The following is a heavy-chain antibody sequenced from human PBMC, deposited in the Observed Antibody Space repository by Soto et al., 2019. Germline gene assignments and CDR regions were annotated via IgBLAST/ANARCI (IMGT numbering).Heavy chain of an antibody. CDR2: ISSGASNM. Sequence: PGGSLRLSCAASGFAFSGFEMNWVRQAPGKGLEWVSYISSGASNMYYADSVKGRFTISRDNAQSSLYRQMNSLRVEDTAVYYWASDPNYDFWSGYRNKEGTYGMDVWGQGTTVTVSS. CDR1: GFAFSGFE. D-gene: IGHD3-3*01. V-gene: IGHV3-48*03. J-gene: IGHJ6*02. CDR3: ASDPNYDFWSGYRNKEGTYGMDV.